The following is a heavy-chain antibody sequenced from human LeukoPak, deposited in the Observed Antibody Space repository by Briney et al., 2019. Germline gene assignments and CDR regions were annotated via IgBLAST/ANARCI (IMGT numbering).Heavy chain of an antibody. CDR3: ARETRLLWFGEIGYFDY. V-gene: IGHV3-53*01. J-gene: IGHJ4*02. CDR2: IYSGGST. Sequence: AGGCLRLSCAASRVTASSNYMRWGRPGSGEEPEWGSVIYSGGSTYYADSVKGRFTISRDNSKTTLYLQMNSLRAEDTAVYYCARETRLLWFGEIGYFDYWGQGTLVTVSS. D-gene: IGHD3-10*01. CDR1: RVTASSNY.